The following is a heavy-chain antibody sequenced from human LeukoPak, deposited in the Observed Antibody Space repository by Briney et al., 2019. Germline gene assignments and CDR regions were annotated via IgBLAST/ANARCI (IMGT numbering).Heavy chain of an antibody. CDR1: GYTLTELS. D-gene: IGHD3-10*01. CDR2: FDPEDGET. Sequence: ASVKVSCKVSGYTLTELSMHWVRQAPGKGREWMGGFDPEDGETIYAQKFQGRVTMTEDTSTDTAYMELSSLRSEDTAVYYCATEYYYGSGSYYQRGFDYWGQGTLVTVSS. CDR3: ATEYYYGSGSYYQRGFDY. J-gene: IGHJ4*02. V-gene: IGHV1-24*01.